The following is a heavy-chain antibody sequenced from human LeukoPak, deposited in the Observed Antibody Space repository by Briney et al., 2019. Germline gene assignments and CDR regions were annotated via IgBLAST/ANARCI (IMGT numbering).Heavy chain of an antibody. CDR3: VKVQRYYCSGPSYFLYW. D-gene: IGHD3-10*01. CDR1: GFTFSSYD. CDR2: ISSIGGST. J-gene: IGHJ2*01. V-gene: IGHV3-64D*06. Sequence: PGGSLRLSCSASGFTFSSYDMHWVRHAPGKGLEYVSAISSIGGSTYYADSLNSRFTIHRNNSNNTLYLQMINRIAEDETVDYCVKVQRYYCSGPSYFLYW.